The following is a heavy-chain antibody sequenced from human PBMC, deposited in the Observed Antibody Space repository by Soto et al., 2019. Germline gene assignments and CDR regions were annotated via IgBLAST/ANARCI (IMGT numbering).Heavy chain of an antibody. CDR1: GGSISSGGYY. V-gene: IGHV4-31*03. D-gene: IGHD5-18*01. CDR2: IYYSGST. J-gene: IGHJ3*01. CDR3: ARGGGYSYGHDAFDF. Sequence: SSETLSLTCTVSGGSISSGGYYWSWIRQHPGKGLEWIGYIYYSGSTYYNPSLKSRVTISVDTSKNQFSLKLSSVTAADTAVYYCARGGGYSYGHDAFDFWGQGIMVTVAS.